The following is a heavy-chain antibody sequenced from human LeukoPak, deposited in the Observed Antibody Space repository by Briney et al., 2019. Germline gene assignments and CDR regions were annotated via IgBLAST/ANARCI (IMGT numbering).Heavy chain of an antibody. Sequence: PGGSLRLSCAASGFTFSSYGMHWVRQAPGKGLEWVSSISSSSSYIYYADSVKGRFTISRDNAKNSLYLQMNSLRAEDTAVYYCTRDEQLAPDYWGQGTLVTVSS. CDR2: ISSSSSYI. D-gene: IGHD6-6*01. V-gene: IGHV3-21*01. J-gene: IGHJ4*02. CDR1: GFTFSSYG. CDR3: TRDEQLAPDY.